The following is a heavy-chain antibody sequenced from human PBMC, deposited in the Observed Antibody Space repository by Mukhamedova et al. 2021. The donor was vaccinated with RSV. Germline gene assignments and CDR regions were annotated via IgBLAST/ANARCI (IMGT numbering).Heavy chain of an antibody. V-gene: IGHV3-53*05. D-gene: IGHD6-25*01. Sequence: GKGLEWVSVIYSGGHTYYADSVEGRFTLSRDNSKNTLYLQMNSLRTEDTAVYYCAKDRPNSGWPNDAFDVWGQGTMVIVSS. J-gene: IGHJ3*01. CDR2: IYSGGHT. CDR3: AKDRPNSGWPNDAFDV.